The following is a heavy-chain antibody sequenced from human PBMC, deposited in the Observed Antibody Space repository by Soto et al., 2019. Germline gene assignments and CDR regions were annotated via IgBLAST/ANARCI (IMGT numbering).Heavy chain of an antibody. CDR2: IDWDDDK. CDR1: GFSLSTSGMF. Sequence: SGPTLVNPTQTLTLTCTYSGFSLSTSGMFVSWIRQPPGKALEWRALIDWDDDKYYSTSLKTRLTISKDTSKNQVVLTMTNMDPVDTATYYCARGDSSGYYYYYYGMDVWGQGTTVTVSS. J-gene: IGHJ6*02. V-gene: IGHV2-70*01. D-gene: IGHD3-22*01. CDR3: ARGDSSGYYYYYYGMDV.